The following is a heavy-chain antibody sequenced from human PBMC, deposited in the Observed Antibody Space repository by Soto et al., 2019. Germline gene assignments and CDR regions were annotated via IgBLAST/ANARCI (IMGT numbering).Heavy chain of an antibody. CDR1: GGSVSSGDYY. CDR3: ARIPVDTSMIYWLHP. Sequence: PSETPCLTCTVSGGSVSSGDYYWSWIRQPPGKGLEWIGYMYYTETTTYKTSLKTRVIISVATHKNLFSLKLTSVTAADTAVYYCARIPVDTSMIYWLHPWGKGPRVTVS. V-gene: IGHV4-61*08. D-gene: IGHD5-18*01. J-gene: IGHJ5*02. CDR2: MYYTETT.